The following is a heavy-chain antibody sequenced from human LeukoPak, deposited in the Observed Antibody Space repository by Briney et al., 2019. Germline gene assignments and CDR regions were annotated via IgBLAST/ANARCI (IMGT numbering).Heavy chain of an antibody. CDR1: GYTFTTYG. CDR2: ISAYNGNI. D-gene: IGHD2-2*01. CDR3: ARSVPAATLDSDAFDI. J-gene: IGHJ3*02. V-gene: IGHV1-18*01. Sequence: ASVKVSCKASGYTFTTYGISWGRQAPGQGLEWMGWISAYNGNINYAQNLQGRVTMTTDTSTSTAYMELRSLRSDDTAVYYCARSVPAATLDSDAFDIWGQGTMVIVSS.